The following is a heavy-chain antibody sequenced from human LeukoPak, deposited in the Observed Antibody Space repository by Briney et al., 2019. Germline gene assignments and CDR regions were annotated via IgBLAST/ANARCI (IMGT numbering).Heavy chain of an antibody. CDR2: INPNSGGT. CDR3: AGPLGYDSSGYYS. CDR1: GYTFTGYY. Sequence: ASVKVSCKASGYTFTGYYLHWVRQAPGQGLEWMGWINPNSGGTNYAQKFQGRVTMTRDTSTSTVYMELSSLRSEDTAVYYCAGPLGYDSSGYYSWGQGTLVTVSS. V-gene: IGHV1-2*02. J-gene: IGHJ4*02. D-gene: IGHD3-22*01.